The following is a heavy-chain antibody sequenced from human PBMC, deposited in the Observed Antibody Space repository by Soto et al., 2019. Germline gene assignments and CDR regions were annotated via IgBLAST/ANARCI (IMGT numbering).Heavy chain of an antibody. D-gene: IGHD3-3*01. CDR2: IYYSVST. CDR3: ARAKRITIFGVVILAQQQYYFDY. CDR1: GGSISSGGYY. Sequence: SETLSLTCTVSGGSISSGGYYWSWIRQHPGKGLEWIGYIYYSVSTYYNPSLKSRVTISVDTSKNQFSLKLSSVTAADTAVYYCARAKRITIFGVVILAQQQYYFDYWGQGTLVTVSS. V-gene: IGHV4-31*03. J-gene: IGHJ4*02.